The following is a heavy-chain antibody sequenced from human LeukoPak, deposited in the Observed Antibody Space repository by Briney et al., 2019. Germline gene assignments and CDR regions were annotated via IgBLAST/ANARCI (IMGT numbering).Heavy chain of an antibody. CDR3: ARDSSSWRRFDY. D-gene: IGHD6-13*01. J-gene: IGHJ4*02. CDR2: ISSRSDSI. V-gene: IGHV3-21*01. Sequence: GGSLRLSCAASGFTFSAYDMNWVRQAPGKGLEWVSSISSRSDSIYFADSVRGRFTISRDNAKNSLYLQMNSLRAEDTAVYYCARDSSSWRRFDYWGQGTLVTVSS. CDR1: GFTFSAYD.